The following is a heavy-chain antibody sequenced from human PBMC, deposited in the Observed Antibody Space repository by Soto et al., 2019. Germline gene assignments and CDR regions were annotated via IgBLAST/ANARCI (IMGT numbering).Heavy chain of an antibody. CDR3: ASGIGSGSYYYGMDV. CDR1: GSSISSYY. Sequence: PSETLSLTCTVSGSSISSYYWSWIRQPPGKGLEWIGYIYYSGSTNYNPSLKSRVTISVDTSKNQFSLKLSSVTAADTAVYYCASGIGSGSYYYGMDVWGQGTTVTVSS. D-gene: IGHD6-19*01. J-gene: IGHJ6*02. CDR2: IYYSGST. V-gene: IGHV4-59*01.